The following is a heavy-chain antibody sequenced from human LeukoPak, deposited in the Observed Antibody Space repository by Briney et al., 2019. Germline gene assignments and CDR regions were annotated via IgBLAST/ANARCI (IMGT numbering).Heavy chain of an antibody. V-gene: IGHV4-39*07. CDR2: IYYSGST. Sequence: SETLSLTCTVSGGSISSSSYYWGWIRQPPGKGLEWIGSIYYSGSTYYNPSLKSRVTISIDTSKNQFSLKLSSVTAADTAVYYCARDHRGGWPSGMDVWGQGTTVAVSS. J-gene: IGHJ6*02. D-gene: IGHD6-19*01. CDR1: GGSISSSSYY. CDR3: ARDHRGGWPSGMDV.